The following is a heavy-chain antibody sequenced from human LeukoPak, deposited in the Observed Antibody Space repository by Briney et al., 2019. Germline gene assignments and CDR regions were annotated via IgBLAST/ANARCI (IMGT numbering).Heavy chain of an antibody. D-gene: IGHD1-26*01. CDR2: IYYSGST. CDR1: GGSISSYY. CDR3: ARAIVGATGEDYFDH. V-gene: IGHV4-59*01. Sequence: KTSETLSLTCTVSGGSISSYYWSWIRQPPGKGLEWIGYIYYSGSTNYNPSLKSRVTISVDTSKNQFSLKLSSVTAADTAVYYCARAIVGATGEDYFDHWGQGTLVTVSS. J-gene: IGHJ4*02.